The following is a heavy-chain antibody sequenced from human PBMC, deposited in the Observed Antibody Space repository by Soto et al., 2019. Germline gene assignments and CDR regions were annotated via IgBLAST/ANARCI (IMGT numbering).Heavy chain of an antibody. CDR2: INTAGSTK. CDR1: GFTFSNFE. D-gene: IGHD2-2*01. V-gene: IGHV3-48*03. Sequence: LRLSCAASGFTFSNFEMHWVRQAPGKGLEWVSYINTAGSTKYYAESVKGRFTISRDNARNSLFLQMNSLRAEDTAVYYCARAECSTPNCLTAYYSYGLDVWGQGTTVTVSS. J-gene: IGHJ6*02. CDR3: ARAECSTPNCLTAYYSYGLDV.